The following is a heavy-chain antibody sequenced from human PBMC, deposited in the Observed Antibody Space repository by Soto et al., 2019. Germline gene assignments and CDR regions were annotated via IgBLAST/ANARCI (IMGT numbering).Heavy chain of an antibody. Sequence: SETLSLTCTVSGGSISSYFWSWIRQPPGKGLEYIGYIYYSGSTNYNPSLSSRVTTSVDTSKNQFSLKLNSITAADTAVYYCARASTNTISYFDYWGQGILVTVSS. V-gene: IGHV4-59*01. CDR1: GGSISSYF. CDR2: IYYSGST. J-gene: IGHJ4*01. D-gene: IGHD5-12*01. CDR3: ARASTNTISYFDY.